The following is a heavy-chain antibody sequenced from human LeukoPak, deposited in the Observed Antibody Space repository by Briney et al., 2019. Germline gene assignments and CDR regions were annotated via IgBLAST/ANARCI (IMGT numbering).Heavy chain of an antibody. CDR2: IKQDGSEK. Sequence: GGTLRLSCAASGFTFSSYGMSWVRQAPGKGLEWVANIKQDGSEKYYVDSVKGRFTISRDNAKNSLYLQMNSLRAEDTAVYYCAREPIVVVGDYFDYWGQGTLVTVSS. CDR3: AREPIVVVGDYFDY. D-gene: IGHD2-15*01. CDR1: GFTFSSYG. J-gene: IGHJ4*02. V-gene: IGHV3-7*01.